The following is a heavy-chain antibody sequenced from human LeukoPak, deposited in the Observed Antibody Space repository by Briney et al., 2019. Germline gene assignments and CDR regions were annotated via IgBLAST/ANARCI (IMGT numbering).Heavy chain of an antibody. D-gene: IGHD3-3*01. CDR1: GGSFSGYY. CDR3: ARDHYDFWSGYYTGSRFDP. Sequence: SETLSLTCAVYGGSFSGYYWSWIRQPPGKGLEWIGEINHSGSTNYNPSLKSRVTISVDTSKNQFSLKLSSVTAADTAVYYCARDHYDFWSGYYTGSRFDPWGQGTLVTVSS. J-gene: IGHJ5*02. V-gene: IGHV4-34*01. CDR2: INHSGST.